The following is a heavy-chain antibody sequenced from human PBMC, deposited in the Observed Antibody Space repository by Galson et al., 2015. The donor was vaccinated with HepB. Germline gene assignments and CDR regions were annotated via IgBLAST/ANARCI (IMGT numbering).Heavy chain of an antibody. J-gene: IGHJ4*02. V-gene: IGHV3-7*03. CDR3: AREHYDSSGYYDYFDY. CDR1: GFTFSSYW. D-gene: IGHD3-22*01. Sequence: SLRLSCAASGFTFSSYWMSWVRQAPGKGLEWVANIKQDGSEKYYVDSVKGRFTISRDNAKNSLYLQMNSLRAEDTAVYYCAREHYDSSGYYDYFDYWGQGTLVTVSS. CDR2: IKQDGSEK.